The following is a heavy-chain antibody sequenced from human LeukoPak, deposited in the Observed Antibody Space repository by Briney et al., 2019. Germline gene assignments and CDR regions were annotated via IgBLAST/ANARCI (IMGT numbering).Heavy chain of an antibody. CDR3: AKDILTRIAVAGDWYFDL. Sequence: GGSLRPSCAASGFTFDDYAMHWVRQAPGKGLEWVSGISWNSGSIGYADSVKGRFTISRDNAKNSLYLQMNSLRAEDTALYYCAKDILTRIAVAGDWYFDLWGRGTLVTVSS. V-gene: IGHV3-9*01. D-gene: IGHD6-19*01. CDR1: GFTFDDYA. CDR2: ISWNSGSI. J-gene: IGHJ2*01.